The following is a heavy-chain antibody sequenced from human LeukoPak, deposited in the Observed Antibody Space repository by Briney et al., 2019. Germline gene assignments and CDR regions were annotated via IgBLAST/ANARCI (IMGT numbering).Heavy chain of an antibody. D-gene: IGHD2-15*01. V-gene: IGHV1-18*01. Sequence: ASVKVSCKASGYTFNSYGISWVRQAPGQGLEWMAWISAYNGNTNYAHKLQDRVTMTTDTFTSTAYMELRSLRSDDTAVYYCARDLSPYCSGGSCHYYMDVWGKGTTVTVSS. CDR3: ARDLSPYCSGGSCHYYMDV. CDR2: ISAYNGNT. CDR1: GYTFNSYG. J-gene: IGHJ6*03.